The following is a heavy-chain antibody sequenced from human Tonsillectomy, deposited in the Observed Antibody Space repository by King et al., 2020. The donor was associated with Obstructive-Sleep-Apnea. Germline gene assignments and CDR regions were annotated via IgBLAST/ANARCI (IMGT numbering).Heavy chain of an antibody. CDR3: ARGRRGSLFDS. Sequence: QLVQSVAEVKKPGASVKVSCETSGYTFITYYMFWVRQAPGQGLEWMGWTNPYNGDTHVTQKFGGRVTMTRDTSISTAYMELTGLRSDDTAVYYCARGRRGSLFDSWRQGTLVTVSS. CDR2: TNPYNGDT. V-gene: IGHV1-2*02. CDR1: GYTFITYY. J-gene: IGHJ4*02. D-gene: IGHD1-26*01.